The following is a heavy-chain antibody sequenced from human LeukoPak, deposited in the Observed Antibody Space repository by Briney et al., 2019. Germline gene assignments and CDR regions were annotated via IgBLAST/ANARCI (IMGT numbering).Heavy chain of an antibody. CDR1: GYTLTDYY. V-gene: IGHV1-2*06. CDR3: ARDNYPYGLDV. D-gene: IGHD1-1*01. CDR2: INPNSGGT. J-gene: IGHJ6*02. Sequence: ASVKVSCKASGYTLTDYYMHWVRQAPGQGLEWMGRINPNSGGTNYAQKFQGRVTMTRDTSISAVYMELSRLRSDDTAVYYCARDNYPYGLDVWGQGTTVTVSS.